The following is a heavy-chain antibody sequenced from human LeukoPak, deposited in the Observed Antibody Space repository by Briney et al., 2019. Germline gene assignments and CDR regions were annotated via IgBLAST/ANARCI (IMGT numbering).Heavy chain of an antibody. CDR3: ARVIAARERAWFGELRLYYYSYIDV. CDR1: GFTFNTYG. V-gene: IGHV3-30*02. CDR2: IRDDGNDK. D-gene: IGHD3-10*01. Sequence: GGSLRLSCAASGFTFNTYGMHWVRLAPGKGLEWVSFIRDDGNDKYYADSVKGRFTISRDNSKNTLYLQVNSLRAEDTAVYYCARVIAARERAWFGELRLYYYSYIDVWGKGTTVTISS. J-gene: IGHJ6*03.